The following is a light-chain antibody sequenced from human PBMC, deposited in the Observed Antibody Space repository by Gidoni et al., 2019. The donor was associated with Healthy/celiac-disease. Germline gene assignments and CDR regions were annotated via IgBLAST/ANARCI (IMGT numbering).Light chain of an antibody. V-gene: IGKV3-11*01. CDR1: QSVSSY. J-gene: IGKJ4*01. CDR2: DAS. Sequence: EIVLTQSPATLSLSPGERATLSCRASQSVSSYLAWYQQKPGQAPRLLIYDASNRATGIPARFRGSGSGTDFTLTISSLEPEDFAVYYCQQRCNWPLTFGGGTKVEIK. CDR3: QQRCNWPLT.